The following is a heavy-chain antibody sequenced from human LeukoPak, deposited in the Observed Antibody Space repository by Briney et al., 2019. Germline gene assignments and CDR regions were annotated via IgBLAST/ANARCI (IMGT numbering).Heavy chain of an antibody. CDR3: AKMTLLWFGELLDPSDY. V-gene: IGHV3-30*18. CDR2: ISYDGSNK. J-gene: IGHJ4*02. D-gene: IGHD3-10*01. Sequence: GRSLRLSCAASGFTFGSYGMHWVRQAPGKGLEWVAVISYDGSNKYYADSVKGRFTISRDNSKNTLYLQMNSLRAEDTAVYYCAKMTLLWFGELLDPSDYWGQGTLVTVSS. CDR1: GFTFGSYG.